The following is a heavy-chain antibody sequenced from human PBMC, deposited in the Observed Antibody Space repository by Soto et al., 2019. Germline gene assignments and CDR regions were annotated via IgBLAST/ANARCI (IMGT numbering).Heavy chain of an antibody. Sequence: QVQLVASGGGVVQPGRSLRLSCAASGFTFSSYAMHWVRQAPGTGLEWVAVISYDGSNKYYADSVKGRFTISRDNSKNTLYLQMNSLRAEDTAVYYCAREARTVEDVWGQGTTVTVSS. CDR3: AREARTVEDV. CDR2: ISYDGSNK. J-gene: IGHJ6*02. CDR1: GFTFSSYA. V-gene: IGHV3-30-3*01.